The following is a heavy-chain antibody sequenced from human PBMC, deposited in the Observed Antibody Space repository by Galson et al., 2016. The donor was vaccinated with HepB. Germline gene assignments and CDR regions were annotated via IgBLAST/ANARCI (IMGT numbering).Heavy chain of an antibody. CDR1: GFVFSNFG. J-gene: IGHJ6*02. V-gene: IGHV3-48*02. CDR3: ARDWPYDSSLYGYYGMDV. D-gene: IGHD3-22*01. Sequence: SLRLSCAASGFVFSNFGLSWVRQAPGKGLEWVSYISSSSSTIYYADSVKGRFTISRDNAKNSLYLQMNSLRDEDTAVYYCARDWPYDSSLYGYYGMDVWGQGTTVTVSS. CDR2: ISSSSSTI.